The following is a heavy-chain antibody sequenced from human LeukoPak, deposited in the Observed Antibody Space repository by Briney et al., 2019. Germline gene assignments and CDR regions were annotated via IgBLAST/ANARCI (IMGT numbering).Heavy chain of an antibody. V-gene: IGHV4-61*02. CDR3: ARGGPTNFDY. CDR2: IYTSGST. J-gene: IGHJ4*02. CDR1: GGSISSGSYY. Sequence: SETLSLTCTVSGGSISSGSYYWSWIRQPAGKGLEWIGRIYTSGSTNYNPSLKSRVTISVDTSKNQFSLKLSSVTAADTAVYYCARGGPTNFDYWGQGTLVTVSS.